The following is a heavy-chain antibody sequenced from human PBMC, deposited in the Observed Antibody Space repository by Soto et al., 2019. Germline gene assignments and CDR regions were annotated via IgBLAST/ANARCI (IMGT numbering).Heavy chain of an antibody. V-gene: IGHV4-39*01. CDR1: GGSISSSSYY. D-gene: IGHD3-10*01. CDR3: ARVTMVRGVIITLYYGMDV. J-gene: IGHJ6*02. Sequence: PSETLSLTCTVSGGSISSSSYYWGWIRQPPGKGLEWIGSIYYSGSTYYNPSLKSRVTISVDTSKNQFSLKLSSVTAADTAVYYCARVTMVRGVIITLYYGMDVWGQGTTVTVSS. CDR2: IYYSGST.